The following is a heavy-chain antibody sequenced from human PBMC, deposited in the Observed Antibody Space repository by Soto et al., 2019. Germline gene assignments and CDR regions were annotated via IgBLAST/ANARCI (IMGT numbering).Heavy chain of an antibody. V-gene: IGHV3-30-3*01. J-gene: IGHJ6*02. D-gene: IGHD2-15*01. Sequence: GGSLRLSCAASGFTFSSYAMHWVRQAPGKGLEWVAVISYDGSNKYYADSVKGRFTISRDNSKNTLYLQMNSLRAEDTAVYYCARNSGVEYYYYYGMDVWGQGTTVTVSS. CDR3: ARNSGVEYYYYYGMDV. CDR1: GFTFSSYA. CDR2: ISYDGSNK.